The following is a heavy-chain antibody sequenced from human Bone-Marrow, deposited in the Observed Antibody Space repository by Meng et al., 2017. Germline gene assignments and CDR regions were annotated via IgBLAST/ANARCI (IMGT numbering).Heavy chain of an antibody. J-gene: IGHJ4*02. CDR3: ARTPQIAAAGLLVDY. CDR2: IYTSGST. D-gene: IGHD6-13*01. CDR1: GGSISSYY. Sequence: SETLSLTCTVSGGSISSYYWSWIRQPAGKGLEWIGRIYTSGSTNYNPSLKSRVTMSVDTSKNQFSPKLSSVTAADTAVYYCARTPQIAAAGLLVDYWGQGTLVTVSS. V-gene: IGHV4-4*07.